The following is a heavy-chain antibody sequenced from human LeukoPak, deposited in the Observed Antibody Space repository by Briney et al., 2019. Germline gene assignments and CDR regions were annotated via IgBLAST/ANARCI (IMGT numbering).Heavy chain of an antibody. CDR1: GDSTSSYF. V-gene: IGHV4-34*01. J-gene: IGHJ4*02. D-gene: IGHD1-26*01. CDR3: ARGPSGSYYVPLNY. Sequence: PSETLSLTCTVSGDSTSSYFWSWVRQPPGKGLEWIGEINHSGSTNYNPSLKSRVTISVDTSKNQFSLKLNSVTAADTAVYYCARGPSGSYYVPLNYWGQGTLVTVSS. CDR2: INHSGST.